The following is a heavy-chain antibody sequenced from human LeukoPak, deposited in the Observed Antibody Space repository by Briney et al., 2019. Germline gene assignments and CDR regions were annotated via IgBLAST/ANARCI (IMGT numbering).Heavy chain of an antibody. J-gene: IGHJ6*02. V-gene: IGHV3-49*04. CDR2: IRSQAYGGTT. Sequence: PGGSLRLSCTASGFTFGDYAMSWVRQAPGKGLEWGGFIRSQAYGGTTEYAASVKGRFNMPRDDSKSIAYLQMNSLKTEDTAVYYCTRGDDPGFGAPSYYGMDVWGQGTTVTVSS. CDR1: GFTFGDYA. D-gene: IGHD3-10*01. CDR3: TRGDDPGFGAPSYYGMDV.